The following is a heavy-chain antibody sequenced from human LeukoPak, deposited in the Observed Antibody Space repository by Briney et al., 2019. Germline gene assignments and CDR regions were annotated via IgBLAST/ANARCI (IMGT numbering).Heavy chain of an antibody. CDR3: AREAGELELRPMDY. J-gene: IGHJ4*02. D-gene: IGHD1-7*01. CDR2: INPNSGGT. V-gene: IGHV1-2*06. CDR1: GYTFTGYY. Sequence: GASVKVSCKASGYTFTGYYMHWVRQAPGQGLEWMGRINPNSGGTNYAQKLQGRVTMTADTSTSTAYMELRSLRSDDTAVYYCAREAGELELRPMDYWGQGTLVTVSS.